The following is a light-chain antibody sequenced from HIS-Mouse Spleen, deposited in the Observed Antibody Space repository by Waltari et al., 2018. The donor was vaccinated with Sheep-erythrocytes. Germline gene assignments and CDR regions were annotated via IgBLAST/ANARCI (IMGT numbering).Light chain of an antibody. V-gene: IGLV3-10*01. J-gene: IGLJ2*01. CDR1: ASPKKY. CDR2: EDS. Sequence: SYELTQPPSVSVSPGQTARITCSGDASPKKYGYLYQQKSGQAPVLVIYEDSKRPSGIPERFSGSSSGTMATLTISGTQAMDEADYYCQAWDSSTAWNVVFGGGTKLTVL. CDR3: QAWDSSTAWNVV.